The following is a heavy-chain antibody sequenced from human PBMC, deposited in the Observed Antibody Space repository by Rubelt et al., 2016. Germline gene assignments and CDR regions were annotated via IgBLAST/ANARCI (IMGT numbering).Heavy chain of an antibody. J-gene: IGHJ4*02. CDR2: IYSDVSST. CDR3: AKVRSEVVEAALNY. Sequence: GSLRLSCAASGFSFSMYWMHWVRQVPGKGLVWVSRIYSDVSSTTYADSVKGRFTISRDNSKNTLDLQMNSLRAEDTALYSCAKVRSEVVEAALNYWGQGTLVTVSS. D-gene: IGHD2-15*01. V-gene: IGHV3-74*01. CDR1: GFSFSMYW.